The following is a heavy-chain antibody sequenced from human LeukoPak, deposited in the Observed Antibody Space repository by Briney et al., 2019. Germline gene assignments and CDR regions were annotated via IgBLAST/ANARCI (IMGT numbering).Heavy chain of an antibody. CDR3: SRQVVGNDY. J-gene: IGHJ4*02. CDR1: GESSFSSYY. D-gene: IGHD3-22*01. Sequence: SGTLSLTCAVYGESSFSSYYWSWIRQTPGGALEWIGEINHSGYTNYNPSLKSRVTLSIDTSKNQFSLRLNSVTAADTAVYYCSRQVVGNDYWGQGTLVTVSS. CDR2: INHSGYT. V-gene: IGHV4-34*01.